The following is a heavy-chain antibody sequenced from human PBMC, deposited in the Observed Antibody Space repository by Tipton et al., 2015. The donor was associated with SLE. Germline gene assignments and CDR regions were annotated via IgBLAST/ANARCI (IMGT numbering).Heavy chain of an antibody. D-gene: IGHD1-26*01. V-gene: IGHV3-33*01. CDR1: GFTFSSYG. CDR3: ATVYSGSRWDYYYYMDV. CDR2: IWYDGSNK. J-gene: IGHJ6*03. Sequence: QLVQSGGGVVQHGRSLRLSCAASGFTFSSYGMHWVRKAPGKGLEWVAVIWYDGSNKYYADSVKGRFTISRDNSKNTLYLQMNSLRAEDTAVYYCATVYSGSRWDYYYYMDVWGKGTTVTVSS.